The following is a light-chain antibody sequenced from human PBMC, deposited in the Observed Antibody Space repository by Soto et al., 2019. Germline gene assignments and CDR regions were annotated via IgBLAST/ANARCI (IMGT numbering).Light chain of an antibody. CDR2: DVF. Sequence: QSALTQPASVSGSPGHSITIPCPGTSRDVGGYDYVSWYQQRPGKAPKLLIYDVFNRPSGVSNRFSGSRSDNTASLTISGLQAEDEADYYCSSYTSSSTLVFGTGTKLTVL. J-gene: IGLJ1*01. V-gene: IGLV2-14*03. CDR3: SSYTSSSTLV. CDR1: SRDVGGYDY.